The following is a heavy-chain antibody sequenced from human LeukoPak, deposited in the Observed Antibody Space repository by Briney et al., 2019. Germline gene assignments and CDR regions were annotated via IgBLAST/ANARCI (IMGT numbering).Heavy chain of an antibody. CDR2: INHSGST. Sequence: SETLSLTCAVYGGSFSGYYWSWIRQPPGKGLEWIGEINHSGSTNYNPSLKSRVTISVDTSENQFSLKLSSPTAADTAVYYCARCHMTTVSAFYIWGQGTMVTVSS. CDR3: ARCHMTTVSAFYI. J-gene: IGHJ3*02. CDR1: GGSFSGYY. V-gene: IGHV4-34*01. D-gene: IGHD4-17*01.